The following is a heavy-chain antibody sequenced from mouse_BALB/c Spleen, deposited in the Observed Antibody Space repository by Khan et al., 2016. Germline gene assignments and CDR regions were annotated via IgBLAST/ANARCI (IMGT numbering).Heavy chain of an antibody. CDR2: ISYDGSN. J-gene: IGHJ4*01. V-gene: IGHV3-6*02. CDR3: ARVDYYGYSYAMDY. Sequence: EVQLLESGPGLVKPSQSLSLTCSVTGYSITSGYYWNWIRQFPGNKLEWTGYISYDGSNNYNPSLKNRISITRDTSKNQFFLKLNSVTTEDTATYYCARVDYYGYSYAMDYWGQGTSVTVSS. D-gene: IGHD1-2*01. CDR1: GYSITSGYY.